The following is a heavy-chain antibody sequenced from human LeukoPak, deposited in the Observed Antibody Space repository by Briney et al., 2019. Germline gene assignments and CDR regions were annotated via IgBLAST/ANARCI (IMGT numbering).Heavy chain of an antibody. CDR1: GFTVSGYG. CDR2: ISYDGSHI. V-gene: IGHV3-30*03. J-gene: IGHJ4*02. Sequence: GGSLRLSCAASGFTVSGYGMHWGRQAPGKGLEGMAVISYDGSHIYYADSLKGRFTISRDSSKNTLYLQMNSLRPDDTAVYYCARDRSNSWTFDYWGQGTLVTVSS. CDR3: ARDRSNSWTFDY. D-gene: IGHD6-13*01.